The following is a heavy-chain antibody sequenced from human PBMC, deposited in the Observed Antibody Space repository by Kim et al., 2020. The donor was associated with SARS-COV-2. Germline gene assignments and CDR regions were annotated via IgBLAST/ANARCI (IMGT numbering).Heavy chain of an antibody. J-gene: IGHJ4*02. CDR2: TT. CDR3: TCSGGSCLDY. V-gene: IGHV3-15*01. D-gene: IGHD2-15*01. Sequence: TTDYAAPVKGRFTISRDDSKNTLYLQMNSLKTEDTAVYYCTCSGGSCLDYWGQGTLVTVSS.